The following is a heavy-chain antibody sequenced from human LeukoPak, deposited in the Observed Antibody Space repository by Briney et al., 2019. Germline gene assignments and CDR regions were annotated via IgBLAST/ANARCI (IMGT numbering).Heavy chain of an antibody. J-gene: IGHJ4*02. Sequence: SETLSLTCTVSGGSISSYYWSWIRQPPGKGLEWIGYIYYSGSTNYNPSLKSRVTISVDTSKNQFSLKLNSVTAADTAVYYCARAPDDSSGYYPLDYWGQGTLVTVSS. V-gene: IGHV4-59*01. CDR3: ARAPDDSSGYYPLDY. CDR1: GGSISSYY. CDR2: IYYSGST. D-gene: IGHD3-22*01.